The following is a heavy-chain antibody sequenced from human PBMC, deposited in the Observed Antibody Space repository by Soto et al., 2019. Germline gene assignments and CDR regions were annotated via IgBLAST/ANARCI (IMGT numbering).Heavy chain of an antibody. D-gene: IGHD3-9*01. J-gene: IGHJ4*02. CDR1: GFTFSSYG. CDR3: AKLVGDILTGIDY. Sequence: GGSLRLSCAASGFTFSSYGMHWVRQAPGKGLEWVAVISYDGSNKYYADSVKGRFTISRDNSKNTLYLQMNSLRAEDTAVYYCAKLVGDILTGIDYWGQGTLVTVSS. V-gene: IGHV3-30*18. CDR2: ISYDGSNK.